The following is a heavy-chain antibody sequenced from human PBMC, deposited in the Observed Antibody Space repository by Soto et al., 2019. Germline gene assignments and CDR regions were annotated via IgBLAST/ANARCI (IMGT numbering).Heavy chain of an antibody. CDR1: GASITSFY. D-gene: IGHD1-1*01. V-gene: IGHV4-59*01. CDR2: IYYNGST. CDR3: ERVGTGAGRDGLGV. Sequence: QVQLQESGPGLMHPSDPLSIPCSVSGASITSFYWSWIRHPPGKELELIGYIYYNGSTKYNPSLNTIVTISGVTSKKHFSLKPNSVTAAETAVAYCERVGTGAGRDGLGVWGQGTTVTVSS. J-gene: IGHJ6*02.